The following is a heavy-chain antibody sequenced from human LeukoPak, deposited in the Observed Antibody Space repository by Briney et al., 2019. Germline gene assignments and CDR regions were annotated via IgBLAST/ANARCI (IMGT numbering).Heavy chain of an antibody. CDR3: ARVHSSSWLHNDY. CDR2: IYYSGST. Sequence: SETLSLTCTGSGGSISSYYWSWIRQPPGKGLEWIGYIYYSGSTNYNPSLKSRVTISVDTSKNQFSLKLSSVTAADTAVYYCARVHSSSWLHNDYWGQGTLVTVSS. V-gene: IGHV4-59*01. D-gene: IGHD6-13*01. CDR1: GGSISSYY. J-gene: IGHJ4*02.